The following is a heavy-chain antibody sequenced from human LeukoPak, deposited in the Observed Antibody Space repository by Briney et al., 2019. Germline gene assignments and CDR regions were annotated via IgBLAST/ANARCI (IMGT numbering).Heavy chain of an antibody. CDR3: TRDWRNGGMDV. CDR1: GFTLSSYW. D-gene: IGHD3-3*01. CDR2: ADGDGGTT. J-gene: IGHJ6*02. Sequence: PGGSLRLSCAASGFTLSSYWMHWGRQAPGKGLAWVSGADGDGGTTTYADSVKGRFTISGDNAKNTLYLQMNSLKAEDTAVYYCTRDWRNGGMDVWGQGTTVTVSS. V-gene: IGHV3-74*01.